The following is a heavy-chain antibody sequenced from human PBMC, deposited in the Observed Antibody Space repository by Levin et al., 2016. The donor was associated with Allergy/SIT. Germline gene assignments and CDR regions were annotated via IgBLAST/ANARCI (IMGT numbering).Heavy chain of an antibody. V-gene: IGHV1-69*10. CDR3: ARVATITHDYYYGMDV. J-gene: IGHJ6*02. CDR2: IIPIFGIA. D-gene: IGHD5-12*01. Sequence: SVKVSCKASGGTFSSYAISWVRQAPGQGLEWMGGIIPIFGIANYAQKFQGRVTITADKSTSTAYMELSSLRSEDTAVYYCARVATITHDYYYGMDVWGQGTTVTVSS. CDR1: GGTFSSYA.